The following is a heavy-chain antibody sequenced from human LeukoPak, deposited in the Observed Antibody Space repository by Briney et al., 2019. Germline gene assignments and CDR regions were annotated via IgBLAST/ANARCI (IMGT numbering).Heavy chain of an antibody. J-gene: IGHJ4*02. Sequence: PGRSLRLSCAASGFTFDDYAMHWVRQAPGKGLEWVSGISWNSGSIGYADSVKGRFTISRDNAKNSLYLQMNSLRAEDTALYYCAKDRDGSGSYSPLDYWGQGTLVTVSS. CDR3: AKDRDGSGSYSPLDY. CDR1: GFTFDDYA. D-gene: IGHD3-10*01. CDR2: ISWNSGSI. V-gene: IGHV3-9*01.